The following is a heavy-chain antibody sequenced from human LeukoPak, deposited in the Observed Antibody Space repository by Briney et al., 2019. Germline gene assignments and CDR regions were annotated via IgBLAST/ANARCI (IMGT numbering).Heavy chain of an antibody. CDR1: GSTFSSSW. V-gene: IGHV3-7*03. Sequence: QSGGSLRLSCAASGSTFSSSWMTWVRQAPGKGLEWVANIKEDGGVRHYVDSVKGRFTISRDNAKNSLYLQMSSLRAEDTAIFYCAIDIPPLRAAPGTGWLDYWGQGTLVTVSS. CDR2: IKEDGGVR. CDR3: AIDIPPLRAAPGTGWLDY. J-gene: IGHJ4*02. D-gene: IGHD6-25*01.